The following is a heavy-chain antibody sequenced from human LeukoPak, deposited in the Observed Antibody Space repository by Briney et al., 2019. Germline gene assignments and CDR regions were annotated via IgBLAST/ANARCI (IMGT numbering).Heavy chain of an antibody. CDR1: GGSFSGYY. CDR3: ACLDYYGSGNAFDP. Sequence: SETLSLTCAVYGGSFSGYYWSWIRQPPGKGLEWIGEINHSGSTNYNPSLKSRVTISVDTSKNQFSLKLSSVTAADTAVYYCACLDYYGSGNAFDPWGQGTLVTVSS. J-gene: IGHJ5*02. D-gene: IGHD3-10*01. CDR2: INHSGST. V-gene: IGHV4-34*01.